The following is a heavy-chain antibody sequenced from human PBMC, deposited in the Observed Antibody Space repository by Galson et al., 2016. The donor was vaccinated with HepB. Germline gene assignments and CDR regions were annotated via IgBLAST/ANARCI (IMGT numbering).Heavy chain of an antibody. Sequence: SVKVSCKASGYTFARDGLNWVRQAPGQGLEWTGWISGYNGDTSYAQKFQDRVTLTTDTSTSTVYMELRSLRFDDTAVYYCARGAGSFYDSPFDSWGQGTLVTVSA. J-gene: IGHJ4*02. CDR2: ISGYNGDT. D-gene: IGHD5/OR15-5a*01. CDR1: GYTFARDG. CDR3: ARGAGSFYDSPFDS. V-gene: IGHV1-18*01.